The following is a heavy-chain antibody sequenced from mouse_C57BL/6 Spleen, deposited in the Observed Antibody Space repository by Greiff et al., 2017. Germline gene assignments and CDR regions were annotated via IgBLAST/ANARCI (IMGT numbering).Heavy chain of an antibody. V-gene: IGHV1-55*01. CDR1: GYTFTSYW. CDR2: IYPGSGST. CDR3: ARWLLRGGYYAMDY. D-gene: IGHD2-3*01. J-gene: IGHJ4*01. Sequence: VQLQQSGAELVKPGASVKMSCKASGYTFTSYWITWVKQRPGQGLEWIGDIYPGSGSTNYNEKFKSKATLTVDTSSSTAYMQLSSLTSEDSAVYYCARWLLRGGYYAMDYWGQGTSVTVSS.